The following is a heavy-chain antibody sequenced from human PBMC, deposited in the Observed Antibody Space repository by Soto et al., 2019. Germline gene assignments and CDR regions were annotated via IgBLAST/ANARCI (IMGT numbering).Heavy chain of an antibody. J-gene: IGHJ4*02. V-gene: IGHV3-23*01. D-gene: IGHD3-22*01. CDR1: GFSFSNYA. CDR3: AKGRGDMIVVVADY. Sequence: LRLSCATSGFSFSNYAMSWVRQAPGKGLEWVSVISGGGGSTYYADSVKGRFTTSRDNSKNTPYLQMNSLRAEDTALYFCAKGRGDMIVVVADYWGQGTLVTVSS. CDR2: ISGGGGST.